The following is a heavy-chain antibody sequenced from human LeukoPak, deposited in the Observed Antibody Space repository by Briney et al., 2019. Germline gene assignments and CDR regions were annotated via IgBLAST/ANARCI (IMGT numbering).Heavy chain of an antibody. J-gene: IGHJ2*01. CDR2: ITGSSTWT. CDR3: ARELVSLGTGYFDL. D-gene: IGHD7-27*01. CDR1: GFTFRTYG. Sequence: HPGGSLRLSCEASGFTFRTYGMTWVHQAPGKGLEWVSGITGSSTWTYYADSVRGRFTISRDNSKNTLHLQMNNLTADDTAIYYCARELVSLGTGYFDLWGRGTLVTVSS. V-gene: IGHV3-23*01.